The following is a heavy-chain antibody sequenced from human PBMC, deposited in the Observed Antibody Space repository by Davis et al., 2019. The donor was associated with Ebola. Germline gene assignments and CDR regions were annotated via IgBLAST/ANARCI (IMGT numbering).Heavy chain of an antibody. V-gene: IGHV1-18*01. Sequence: ASVKVSCKASGYSFSTYDISWVRQAPGQGLEWMGWITTYSGNTNYAQRIQGRVTMTRDTSTNTAYMELRSLRPDDTAVYFCARESADWELRDGLDVWGQGTVVTVSS. CDR2: ITTYSGNT. CDR3: ARESADWELRDGLDV. J-gene: IGHJ3*01. D-gene: IGHD3/OR15-3a*01. CDR1: GYSFSTYD.